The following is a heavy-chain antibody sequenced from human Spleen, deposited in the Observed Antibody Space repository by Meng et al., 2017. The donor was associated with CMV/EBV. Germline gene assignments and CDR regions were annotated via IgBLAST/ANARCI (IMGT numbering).Heavy chain of an antibody. CDR2: IYHSGST. V-gene: IGHV4/OR15-8*01. Sequence: ESLKISCAASGFTFSSYAMSWVRQPPGKGLEWIGEIYHSGSTNYNPSLKSRVTISVDKSKNQFSRKLSSVTAADTAVYYCARVWSGLDYWGQGTLVTVSS. CDR1: GFTFSSYAM. D-gene: IGHD3-3*01. J-gene: IGHJ4*02. CDR3: ARVWSGLDY.